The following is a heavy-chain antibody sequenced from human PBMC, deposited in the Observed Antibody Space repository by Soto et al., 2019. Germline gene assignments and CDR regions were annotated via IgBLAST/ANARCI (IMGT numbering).Heavy chain of an antibody. CDR1: GYTFTSYD. J-gene: IGHJ4*02. D-gene: IGHD6-19*01. CDR2: VSPNNGYT. CDR3: ARGRGWRDY. V-gene: IGHV1-8*01. Sequence: ASVKVSCKASGYTFTSYDISWVRQAPGQGLEWMGWVSPNNGYTDYAQKFQGRVTMTRNTSISTAYMELSSLKSDDTAVYYCARGRGWRDYWGQGTRVTVSS.